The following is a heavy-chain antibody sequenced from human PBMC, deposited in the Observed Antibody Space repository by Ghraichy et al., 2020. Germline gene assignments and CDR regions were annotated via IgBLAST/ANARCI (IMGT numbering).Heavy chain of an antibody. D-gene: IGHD6-19*01. CDR3: ARSSSGWGCFDP. V-gene: IGHV3-23*01. CDR1: GFTFSSYA. J-gene: IGHJ5*02. Sequence: GGSLRLSCAASGFTFSSYAMSWVRQAPGKGLEWVSSISGNGGSTHYADSVKGRFTISRDDSKNTLYLQMNSLRAEDTAVYYCARSSSGWGCFDPWGQGTLVTVSS. CDR2: ISGNGGST.